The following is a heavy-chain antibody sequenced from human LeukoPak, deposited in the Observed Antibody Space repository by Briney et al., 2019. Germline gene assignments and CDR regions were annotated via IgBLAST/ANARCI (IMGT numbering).Heavy chain of an antibody. CDR2: IKQDGSEK. CDR3: AKDRGATRQWAAAAGMDV. D-gene: IGHD6-13*01. Sequence: GGSLRLSCAASGFTFSSYWMSWVRQAPGKGLEWVANIKQDGSEKYYVDSVKGRFTISRDNAKNSLYLQMNSLRAEDTALYYCAKDRGATRQWAAAAGMDVWGQGTTVTVSS. V-gene: IGHV3-7*03. CDR1: GFTFSSYW. J-gene: IGHJ6*02.